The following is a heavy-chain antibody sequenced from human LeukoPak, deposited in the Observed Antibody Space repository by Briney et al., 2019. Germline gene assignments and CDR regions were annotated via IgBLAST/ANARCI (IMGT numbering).Heavy chain of an antibody. CDR3: ARGALYCQSAGYFCH. D-gene: IGHD2-15*01. V-gene: IGHV1-69*13. J-gene: IGHJ4*02. CDR2: IIPIFGTA. Sequence: SVKVSCKASGGTFSSYAISWVRQAPGQGLEWMGGIIPIFGTANYAQKFQGRVTITADESTSTAYMELSSLRSEDTAVYFCARGALYCQSAGYFCHWGQGTLVTVSS. CDR1: GGTFSSYA.